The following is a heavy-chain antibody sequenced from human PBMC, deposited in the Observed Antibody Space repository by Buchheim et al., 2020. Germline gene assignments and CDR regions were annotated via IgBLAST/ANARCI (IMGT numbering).Heavy chain of an antibody. V-gene: IGHV3-30*04. CDR2: ISYDGSNK. CDR1: GFTFSSYA. Sequence: QVQLVESGGGVVQPGRSLRLSCAASGFTFSSYAMHWVRQAPGQGLEWVAVISYDGSNKYYADSVTGRFTISRDTSINTLYLQMNSRRAEDTAVYYCARGSEAMCQFYFDYWGQGTL. J-gene: IGHJ4*02. CDR3: ARGSEAMCQFYFDY. D-gene: IGHD5-18*01.